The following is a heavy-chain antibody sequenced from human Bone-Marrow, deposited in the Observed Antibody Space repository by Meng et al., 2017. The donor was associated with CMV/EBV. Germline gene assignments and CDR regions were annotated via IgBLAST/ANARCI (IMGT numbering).Heavy chain of an antibody. V-gene: IGHV3-30*02. CDR3: AKDRWPLRH. CDR2: ILYDESNK. J-gene: IGHJ4*02. D-gene: IGHD3-16*02. Sequence: GGLLRLSCAASGFTFRSYGMPWVRQAPGKGLEWVAFILYDESNKYYGDPVRGRSTIFRDNAYNTLFLQMDSLRAEDPAVYYCAKDRWPLRHWGQGTLVTVSS. CDR1: GFTFRSYG.